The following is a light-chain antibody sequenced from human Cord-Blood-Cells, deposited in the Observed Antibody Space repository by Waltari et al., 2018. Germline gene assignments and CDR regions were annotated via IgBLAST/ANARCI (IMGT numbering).Light chain of an antibody. CDR3: QQYNNWPPKYT. Sequence: DIVMTQSPDSLAVSLGERATINCKSSQSVLYSSNNKNYLAWYQQKPGQPPKLLIYWASTRESGVPDRFSGSGSGTDFTLTISSLQAEDFAVYYCQQYNNWPPKYTFGQGTKLEIK. CDR1: QSVLYSSNNKNY. V-gene: IGKV4-1*01. CDR2: WAS. J-gene: IGKJ2*01.